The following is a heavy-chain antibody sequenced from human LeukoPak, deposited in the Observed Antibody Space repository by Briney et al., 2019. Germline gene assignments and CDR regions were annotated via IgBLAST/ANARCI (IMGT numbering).Heavy chain of an antibody. CDR2: VFYSGTT. V-gene: IGHV4-39*01. D-gene: IGHD2-21*01. J-gene: IGHJ3*02. CDR1: GDSVSNSHYY. CDR3: VRQGVGVVPAKNAFDI. Sequence: PSETLSLTCTVSGDSVSNSHYYWGWIRQPPGKGLEWIGNVFYSGTTHYSPSLKSRVTMSVDTSMTQFSLKLSSVTAADTAVYYCVRQGVGVVPAKNAFDIWGQGTMVTVSS.